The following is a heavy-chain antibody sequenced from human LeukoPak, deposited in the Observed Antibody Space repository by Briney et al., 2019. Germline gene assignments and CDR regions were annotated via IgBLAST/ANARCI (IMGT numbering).Heavy chain of an antibody. J-gene: IGHJ4*02. CDR1: GGTFSSYA. Sequence: GASVKVSCKASGGTFSSYAISWVRQAPGQGLEWMGGIIPIFGTADYAQKFQGRVTITTDESTSTAYMELTSLRSEDTAVYYCARAYCGGDCYIGYWGQGTLVTVSS. CDR3: ARAYCGGDCYIGY. CDR2: IIPIFGTA. V-gene: IGHV1-69*05. D-gene: IGHD2-21*02.